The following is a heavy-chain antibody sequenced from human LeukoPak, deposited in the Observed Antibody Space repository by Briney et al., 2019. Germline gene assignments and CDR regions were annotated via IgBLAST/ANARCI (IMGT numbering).Heavy chain of an antibody. J-gene: IGHJ1*01. Sequence: PGGSLRLSCAASGFTYDDYTMHWVRQAPGKGLERVSLISWDGGSTYYADSVKGRFTISRDNSKNSLYLQMNSLTTEDTALYYCAKDDYGGNSGYFQHWGQGTLVTVSS. CDR3: AKDDYGGNSGYFQH. D-gene: IGHD4-23*01. V-gene: IGHV3-43*01. CDR2: ISWDGGST. CDR1: GFTYDDYT.